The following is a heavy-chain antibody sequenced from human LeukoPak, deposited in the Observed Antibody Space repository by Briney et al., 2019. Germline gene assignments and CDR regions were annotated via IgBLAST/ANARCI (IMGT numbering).Heavy chain of an antibody. V-gene: IGHV3-74*01. D-gene: IGHD2-15*01. Sequence: PGGSLRLSCTASGFTFSTHSMHWVRQAPGKGRVWVSRINSDGSSTRYADSVTGRFTISRDNAKNTVYLQMNSLRAEDTAVYYCAKVLGGLWPGIDYWGQGTVVTVSS. CDR3: AKVLGGLWPGIDY. CDR2: INSDGSST. CDR1: GFTFSTHS. J-gene: IGHJ4*02.